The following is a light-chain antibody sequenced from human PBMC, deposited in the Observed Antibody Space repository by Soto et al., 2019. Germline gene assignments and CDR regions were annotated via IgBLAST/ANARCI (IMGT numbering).Light chain of an antibody. CDR2: DAS. V-gene: IGKV3-11*01. CDR1: QSVSSY. J-gene: IGKJ1*01. Sequence: DIVLTQSPATLSLSPGERATLSCRASQSVSSYLAWYQQKPGQAPRLLIYDASNRATGIPARFSGSGSGTDFTLTISSLEPEDFAVYYYQQRSNWPWTFGHGTKVEIK. CDR3: QQRSNWPWT.